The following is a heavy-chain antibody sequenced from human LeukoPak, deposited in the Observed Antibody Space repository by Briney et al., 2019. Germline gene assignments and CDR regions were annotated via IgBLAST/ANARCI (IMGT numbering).Heavy chain of an antibody. D-gene: IGHD6-13*01. J-gene: IGHJ4*02. V-gene: IGHV3-7*04. CDR2: IKQDGSAK. CDR3: ARDPGIALAGTVGHFDY. CDR1: GFTVSSNY. Sequence: GGSLRLSCAASGFTVSSNYMSWVRQAPGKGLEWVANIKQDGSAKYNVDSVKGRFAISRDNAKNSLFLQMNSLRAEDTAVYYCARDPGIALAGTVGHFDYWGQGALVTVSS.